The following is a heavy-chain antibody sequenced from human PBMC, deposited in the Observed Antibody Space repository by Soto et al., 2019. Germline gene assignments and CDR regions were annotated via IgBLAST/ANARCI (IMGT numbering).Heavy chain of an antibody. J-gene: IGHJ4*02. V-gene: IGHV4-4*02. CDR2: IYHSGST. CDR1: GGSISSSNW. Sequence: QVQLQESGPGLVKPSGTLSLTCAVSGGSISSSNWWSWVRQPPGKGLQWIGEIYHSGSTNYIPSLKSRVAISVDKSRNQFPLKLSSVTAAATAVYYCTRRWGEGRVDYWGQGTLVTVSS. D-gene: IGHD3-10*01. CDR3: TRRWGEGRVDY.